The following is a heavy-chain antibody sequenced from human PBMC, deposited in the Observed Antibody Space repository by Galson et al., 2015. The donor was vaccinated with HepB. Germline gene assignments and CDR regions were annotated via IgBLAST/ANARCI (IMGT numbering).Heavy chain of an antibody. D-gene: IGHD3-22*01. V-gene: IGHV1-3*04. CDR3: ARAGMITMSP. CDR1: GYTFTFTNYS. J-gene: IGHJ5*02. CDR2: INTGNGNT. Sequence: SVKVSCKASGYTFTFTNYSMQWVRQAPGQRPEWMGWINTGNGNTKYSQKFQGRVTITRDTSASTAYMELSSLKSGDTAVYYCARAGMITMSPWGQGTLVTVSS.